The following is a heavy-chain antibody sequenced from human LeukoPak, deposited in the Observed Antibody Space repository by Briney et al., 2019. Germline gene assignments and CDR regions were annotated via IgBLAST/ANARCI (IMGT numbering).Heavy chain of an antibody. CDR1: GFTFSSYA. Sequence: HPGGSLRLSCAASGFTFSSYAMHWVRQAPGKGLEWVAVISYDGSNKYYADSVKGRFTISRDNSKNTLYLQMNNLRAEDTAVYYCAKFSDGSGYYSNFDYWGQGTLVTVSS. CDR2: ISYDGSNK. J-gene: IGHJ4*02. D-gene: IGHD3-22*01. V-gene: IGHV3-30-3*02. CDR3: AKFSDGSGYYSNFDY.